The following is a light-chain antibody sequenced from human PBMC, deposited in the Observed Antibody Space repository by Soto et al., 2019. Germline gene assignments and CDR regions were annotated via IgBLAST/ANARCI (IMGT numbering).Light chain of an antibody. CDR1: RSNIGSNS. Sequence: QPVLTQPPSASGTPGQRVTISCSGSRSNIGSNSVNWYQQLPGTAPKLLIYGSDKRPSGVPDRFSGSKSGTSASLAISGLQSEDEADYYCAAWDDSLSGLVVFGGGTKLTVL. CDR2: GSD. J-gene: IGLJ2*01. CDR3: AAWDDSLSGLVV. V-gene: IGLV1-44*01.